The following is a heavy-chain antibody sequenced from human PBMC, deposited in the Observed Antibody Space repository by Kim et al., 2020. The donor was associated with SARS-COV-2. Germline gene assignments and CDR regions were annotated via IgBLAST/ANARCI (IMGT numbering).Heavy chain of an antibody. Sequence: GNTNYTPSLKSRVTISVDTSTNQFSLKLSSVTAADTAVYYCARVDTLFDYWGQGTLVTVSS. CDR2: GNT. J-gene: IGHJ4*02. D-gene: IGHD5-18*01. V-gene: IGHV4-59*01. CDR3: ARVDTLFDY.